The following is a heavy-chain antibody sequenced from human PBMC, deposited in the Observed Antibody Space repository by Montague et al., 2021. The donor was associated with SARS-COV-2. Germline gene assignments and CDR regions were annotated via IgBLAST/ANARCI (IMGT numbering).Heavy chain of an antibody. D-gene: IGHD6-13*01. CDR1: GFTFSSYA. V-gene: IGHV3-23*01. CDR2: ISGSGGST. CDR3: AKVGSSWYHGYYYGMDV. Sequence: PLRLSCAASGFTFSSYAMSWVRQAPGKGLEWVSAISGSGGSTYYADSVXGRFTISRDNSKNTLYLQMNSLRAEDTAVYYCAKVGSSWYHGYYYGMDVWGQGTTVTVSS. J-gene: IGHJ6*02.